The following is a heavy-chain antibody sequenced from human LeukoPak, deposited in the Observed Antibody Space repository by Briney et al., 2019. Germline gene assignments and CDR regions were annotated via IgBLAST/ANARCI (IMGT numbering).Heavy chain of an antibody. D-gene: IGHD6-13*01. Sequence: PGESLKISCKGSGYSFTSYWIGWVRQMPGKGLEWMGIIYPGDSDTRYSPSFQGQVTISADKSISTAYLQWSSLKASDTAMYYCARLSSSWSGVRWFDPWGQGTLVTVS. V-gene: IGHV5-51*01. CDR2: IYPGDSDT. CDR1: GYSFTSYW. CDR3: ARLSSSWSGVRWFDP. J-gene: IGHJ5*02.